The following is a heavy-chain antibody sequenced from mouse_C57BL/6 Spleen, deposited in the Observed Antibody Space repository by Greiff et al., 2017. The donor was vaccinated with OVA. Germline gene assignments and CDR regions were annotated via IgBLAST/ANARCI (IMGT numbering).Heavy chain of an antibody. CDR3: ARWDLTPRRYYAMDY. V-gene: IGHV1-81*01. CDR2: IYPRSGNT. CDR1: GYTFTSYG. J-gene: IGHJ4*01. D-gene: IGHD4-1*01. Sequence: VQLQQSGAELARPGASVKLSCKASGYTFTSYGISWVKQRTGQGLEWIGEIYPRSGNTYYNEKFQGKGTLTADKSSSTAYMELRSLTSEDSAVYCGARWDLTPRRYYAMDYWGQGTSVTVSS.